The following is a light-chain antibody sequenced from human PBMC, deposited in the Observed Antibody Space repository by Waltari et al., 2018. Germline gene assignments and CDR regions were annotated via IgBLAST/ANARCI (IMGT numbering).Light chain of an antibody. CDR2: LGS. CDR1: QSLLHRNGNNY. Sequence: DIVVTQSPLSLPVTPGAPASISCRSSQSLLHRNGNNYLDGYLQKQGQSPQLLIYLGSNLGSWVPDRFSGSGSGTDFTLRISRVEAEDVGVYYCMQSLQTLWTFGQGTKVEIK. V-gene: IGKV2-28*01. J-gene: IGKJ1*01. CDR3: MQSLQTLWT.